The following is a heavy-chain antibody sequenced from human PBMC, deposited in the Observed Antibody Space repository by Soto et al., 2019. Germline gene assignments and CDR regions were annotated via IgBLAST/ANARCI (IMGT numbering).Heavy chain of an antibody. J-gene: IGHJ4*02. CDR2: ISYDGSNK. CDR3: AKGGYSGCYSNPIDY. Sequence: QVQLVESGGGVVQPGRSLRLSCAASGFTFSSYGMHWVRQAPGKGLEWVAVISYDGSNKYYADSVKGRFTISRDNSKNTLYLQMNSLRAEDTAVYYCAKGGYSGCYSNPIDYWGQGTLVTVSS. D-gene: IGHD3-10*01. CDR1: GFTFSSYG. V-gene: IGHV3-30*18.